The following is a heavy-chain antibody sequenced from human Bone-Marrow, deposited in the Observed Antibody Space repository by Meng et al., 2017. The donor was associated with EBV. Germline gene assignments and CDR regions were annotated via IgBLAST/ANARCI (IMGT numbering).Heavy chain of an antibody. CDR2: INPGNGNT. V-gene: IGHV1-3*01. CDR3: ATEPGYSSG. D-gene: IGHD6-19*01. CDR1: GYTFTNYA. Sequence: QGQLVPSGAEVRKPGASVKVSCKASGYTFTNYAMHWVRQAPGQRLEWMGWINPGNGNTKYSQKFQGRASITRDISASILYMELTSLRSEDTAVYYCATEPGYSSGWGQGTLVTVSS. J-gene: IGHJ4*02.